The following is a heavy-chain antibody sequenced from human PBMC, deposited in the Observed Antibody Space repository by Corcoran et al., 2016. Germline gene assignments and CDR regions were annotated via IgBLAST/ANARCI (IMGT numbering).Heavy chain of an antibody. J-gene: IGHJ6*02. V-gene: IGHV1-46*01. CDR3: ARWGSTSLYGMDV. D-gene: IGHD2-2*01. Sequence: QVQLVQSGAEVKKPGASVKVSCKASGYTFTSYYMHWVRQAPGQGLEWMGIINPSGGSTSYAQKFQGRVTMTRDTSTSTVYMELGSLRSEDTAVEYCARWGSTSLYGMDVWGQGTTVTVSS. CDR2: INPSGGST. CDR1: GYTFTSYY.